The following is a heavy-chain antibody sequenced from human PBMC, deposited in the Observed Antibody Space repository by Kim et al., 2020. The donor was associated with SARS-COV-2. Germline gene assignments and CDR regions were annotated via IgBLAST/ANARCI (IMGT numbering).Heavy chain of an antibody. V-gene: IGHV3-30*18. CDR2: ISYDGSNK. CDR3: AKDGVPLGATRGFDY. CDR1: GFTFSSYG. D-gene: IGHD1-26*01. J-gene: IGHJ4*02. Sequence: GGSLRLSCAVSGFTFSSYGMHWVRQAPGKGLEWVAVISYDGSNKYYADSVKGRFTISRDNSKNTLYLQMNSLRAEDTAVYYCAKDGVPLGATRGFDYWGQGTLVTVSS.